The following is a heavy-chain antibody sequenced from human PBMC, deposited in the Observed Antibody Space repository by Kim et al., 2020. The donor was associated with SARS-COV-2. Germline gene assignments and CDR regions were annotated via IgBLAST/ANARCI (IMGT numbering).Heavy chain of an antibody. Sequence: GGSLRLSCAASGFTFSNYWMHWVRQAPGKGLVWVSRIKYDGSTTIYADSVKGRFTISRDNAKNTLYLQMNSLIVEDTAVYYCTRDLDWLLFDYWGQGTLV. V-gene: IGHV3-74*01. CDR1: GFTFSNYW. D-gene: IGHD3-3*01. CDR2: IKYDGSTT. J-gene: IGHJ4*02. CDR3: TRDLDWLLFDY.